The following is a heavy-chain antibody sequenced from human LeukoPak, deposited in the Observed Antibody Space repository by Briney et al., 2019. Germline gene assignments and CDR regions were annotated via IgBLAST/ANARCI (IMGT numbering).Heavy chain of an antibody. D-gene: IGHD3-3*01. CDR1: GGSISSYY. CDR2: IYYSGST. Sequence: SETLSLTCTVSGGSISSYYWSWIRQPPGKGLEWIGYIYYSGSTNYNPSLKSRVTISVDTSQNQFSLKLSSVTAADTAVYYCARVGASSDAFDIWGQGTMVTVSS. J-gene: IGHJ3*02. CDR3: ARVGASSDAFDI. V-gene: IGHV4-59*01.